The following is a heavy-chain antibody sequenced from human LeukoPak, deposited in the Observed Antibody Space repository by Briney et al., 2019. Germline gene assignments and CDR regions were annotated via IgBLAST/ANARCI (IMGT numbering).Heavy chain of an antibody. CDR1: GGSIGSSSYY. V-gene: IGHV4-39*01. CDR3: ASLRERSYYARGFDY. Sequence: SETLSLTCTVSGGSIGSSSYYWGWIRQPPGKGLAWIGSIYYSGSTYYNPSLKSRVTISVDASKNQFSLKLTSVTAADTAVYYCASLRERSYYARGFDYWGQGTLVTVSS. CDR2: IYYSGST. D-gene: IGHD1-26*01. J-gene: IGHJ4*02.